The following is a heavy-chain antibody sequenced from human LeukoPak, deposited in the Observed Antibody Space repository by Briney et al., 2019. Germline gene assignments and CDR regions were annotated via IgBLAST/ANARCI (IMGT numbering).Heavy chain of an antibody. J-gene: IGHJ4*02. V-gene: IGHV3-23*01. CDR1: GFSFRDYP. Sequence: GGSLRLSCEAAGFSFRDYPMGWVRRASGKRLEWVSGISAGADVIFYADSVKGRFTISRDNSKDTLYLQLNSLSVEDTAVYYCARDRGDYYAATGYFYGPPDYWGQGTLVTVSS. D-gene: IGHD3-22*01. CDR2: ISAGADVI. CDR3: ARDRGDYYAATGYFYGPPDY.